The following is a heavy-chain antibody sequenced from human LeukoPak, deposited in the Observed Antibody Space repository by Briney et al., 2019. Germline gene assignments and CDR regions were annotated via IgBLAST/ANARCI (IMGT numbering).Heavy chain of an antibody. J-gene: IGHJ4*02. D-gene: IGHD1-26*01. CDR1: GVTFSSFS. Sequence: PGGSLRLSCAASGVTFSSFSMNWVRQAPGKGLEWVSYISSSSSTIYYADSVKGRFTISRDDAKNSLHLQMTSLRDEDTAVYYCARDLISGDYTFDYWGQGTLVTVSS. CDR3: ARDLISGDYTFDY. CDR2: ISSSSSTI. V-gene: IGHV3-48*02.